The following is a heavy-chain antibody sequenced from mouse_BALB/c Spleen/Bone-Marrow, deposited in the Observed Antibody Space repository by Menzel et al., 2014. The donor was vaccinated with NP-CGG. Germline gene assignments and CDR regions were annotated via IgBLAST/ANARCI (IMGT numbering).Heavy chain of an antibody. V-gene: IGHV2-6-7*01. CDR2: IWGDGST. J-gene: IGHJ4*01. D-gene: IGHD2-4*01. CDR3: ARDSFLITRALDY. Sequence: VQVVESGPGLVAPSQSLSITCTVSGFSLTGYGVSWVRQSPGKGLEWLGMIWGDGSTDYNSALKSRLSSSKDNSKSQVFLKMNSLQTDDTARYYCARDSFLITRALDYWGQGTSVTVSS. CDR1: GFSLTGYG.